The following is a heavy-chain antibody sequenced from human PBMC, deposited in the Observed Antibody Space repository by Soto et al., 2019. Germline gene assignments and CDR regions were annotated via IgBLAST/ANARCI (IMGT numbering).Heavy chain of an antibody. D-gene: IGHD6-19*01. V-gene: IGHV4-39*01. CDR3: AGAVAGTYYFDY. J-gene: IGHJ4*02. Sequence: PSETLSLTCTVSGGSISSSSYYWGWIRQPPGKGLEWIGSIYYSGSTYYNPSLKSRVTISVDTSKNQFSLKLSSVTAADTAVYYCAGAVAGTYYFDYWGQGTLVTVS. CDR2: IYYSGST. CDR1: GGSISSSSYY.